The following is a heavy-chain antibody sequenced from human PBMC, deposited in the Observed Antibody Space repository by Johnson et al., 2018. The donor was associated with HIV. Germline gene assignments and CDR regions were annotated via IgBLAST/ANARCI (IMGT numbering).Heavy chain of an antibody. CDR1: GFTFSSNY. CDR2: IYSDGTT. Sequence: VQLVESGGGVVQPGRSLRLSCAASGFTFSSNYMIWVRQAPGKGLEWVSIIYSDGTTYYADFVKGRFTISRDSSKDTLYLQMNSLRAEDTAVHYCTRGGGAYCGSDCLRTFDVWGQGTVLTVS. D-gene: IGHD2-21*02. V-gene: IGHV3-66*01. CDR3: TRGGGAYCGSDCLRTFDV. J-gene: IGHJ3*01.